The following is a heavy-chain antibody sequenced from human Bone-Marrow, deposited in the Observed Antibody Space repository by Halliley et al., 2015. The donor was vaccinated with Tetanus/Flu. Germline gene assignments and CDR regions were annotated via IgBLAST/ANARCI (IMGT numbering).Heavy chain of an antibody. V-gene: IGHV4-39*01. CDR3: ATMLRGSDSFNT. CDR1: GGSIIISTNGYY. D-gene: IGHD3-10*02. Sequence: TLSLTCNVSGGSIIISTNGYYWGWIRQPPGKGLEWIGTISHSGTTYYKASLKSRVTISVDTSKNQFSLRVTSVTAADTAMFYCATMLRGSDSFNTRGQGTMVTVSS. CDR2: ISHSGTT. J-gene: IGHJ3*01.